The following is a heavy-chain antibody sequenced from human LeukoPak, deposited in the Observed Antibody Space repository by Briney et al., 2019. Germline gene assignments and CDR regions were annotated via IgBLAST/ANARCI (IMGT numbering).Heavy chain of an antibody. J-gene: IGHJ5*02. V-gene: IGHV4-34*01. CDR2: INHSGST. CDR3: AKSLYGSGSYYNWFDP. Sequence: PSETLSLTCAVYGGSFSAYYWSWIRQPPGKGREWSGEINHSGSTNHNPSLQPRVTISLDTSKNQFSLKLSSVTAADTAVYYCAKSLYGSGSYYNWFDPWGQGTLVTVSS. D-gene: IGHD3-10*01. CDR1: GGSFSAYY.